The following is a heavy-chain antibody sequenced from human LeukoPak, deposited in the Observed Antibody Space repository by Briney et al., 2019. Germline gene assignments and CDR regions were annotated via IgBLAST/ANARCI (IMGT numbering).Heavy chain of an antibody. CDR2: ISAYNGNT. D-gene: IGHD2-2*01. CDR3: ARVPDPGCLGYRDHCSSTSCYDY. CDR1: GYTFTSYG. Sequence: ASVKGSCKASGYTFTSYGISWVRQAPGQGLEWMGWISAYNGNTNYAQKLQGRVTMTTDTSTSTAYMELRSLRSDDTAVYYCARVPDPGCLGYRDHCSSTSCYDYWGQGTLVTVSS. J-gene: IGHJ4*02. V-gene: IGHV1-18*01.